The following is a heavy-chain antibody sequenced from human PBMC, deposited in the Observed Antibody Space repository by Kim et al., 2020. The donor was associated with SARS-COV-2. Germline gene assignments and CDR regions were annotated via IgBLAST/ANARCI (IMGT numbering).Heavy chain of an antibody. CDR2: INPNSGGT. V-gene: IGHV1-2*02. Sequence: ASVKVSCKASGYTFTGYYMHWVRQAPGQGLEWMGWINPNSGGTNYAQKFQGRVTMTRDTSISTAYMELSRLRSDDTAVYYCARDPNRVGEFPHGYYYYYGMDVWGQGTTVTVSS. CDR3: ARDPNRVGEFPHGYYYYYGMDV. CDR1: GYTFTGYY. J-gene: IGHJ6*02. D-gene: IGHD3-10*01.